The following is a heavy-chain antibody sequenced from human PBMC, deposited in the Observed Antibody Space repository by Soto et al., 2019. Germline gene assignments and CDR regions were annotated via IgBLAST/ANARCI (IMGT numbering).Heavy chain of an antibody. J-gene: IGHJ4*02. D-gene: IGHD2-2*02. Sequence: GASVKVSCKASGGTFSSYTISWVRQAPGQGLEWMGRIIPILGIANYAQKFQGRVTITADKSTSTAYMELSSLRSEDTAVYYCARASGGYCSSTSCYIHYFDYWGQGTLVTVS. CDR1: GGTFSSYT. V-gene: IGHV1-69*02. CDR2: IIPILGIA. CDR3: ARASGGYCSSTSCYIHYFDY.